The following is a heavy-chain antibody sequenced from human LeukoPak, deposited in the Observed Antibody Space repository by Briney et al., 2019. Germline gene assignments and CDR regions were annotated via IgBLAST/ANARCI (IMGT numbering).Heavy chain of an antibody. CDR2: IYYSGST. D-gene: IGHD6-6*01. Sequence: PSETLSLTCTVSGGSISSSSYYWGWIRQPPGKGLEWIGSIYYSGSTYYNPSLKSRVTISVDTSKNQFSLKLSSVTAADTAVYYCARDRGQVQSIAARFFDYWGQGTLVTVSS. J-gene: IGHJ4*02. CDR1: GGSISSSSYY. CDR3: ARDRGQVQSIAARFFDY. V-gene: IGHV4-39*07.